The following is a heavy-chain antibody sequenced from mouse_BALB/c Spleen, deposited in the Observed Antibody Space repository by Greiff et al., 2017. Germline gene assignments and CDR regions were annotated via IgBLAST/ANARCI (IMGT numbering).Heavy chain of an antibody. D-gene: IGHD2-4*01. CDR1: GYAFSSYW. Sequence: VQLQQSGAELVRPGSSVKISCKASGYAFSSYWMNWVKQRPGQGLEWIGQIYPGDGDTNYNGKFKGKATLTADKSSSTAYMQLSSLTSEDSAVYFCARGRVYDYDEGSAYWGQGTLVTVSA. J-gene: IGHJ3*01. CDR2: IYPGDGDT. V-gene: IGHV1-80*01. CDR3: ARGRVYDYDEGSAY.